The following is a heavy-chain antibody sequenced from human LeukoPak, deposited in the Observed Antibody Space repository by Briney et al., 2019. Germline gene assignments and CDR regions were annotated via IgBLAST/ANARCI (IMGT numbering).Heavy chain of an antibody. D-gene: IGHD2-15*01. V-gene: IGHV3-9*01. CDR2: ISWNSGSI. J-gene: IGHJ4*02. CDR3: AKVGKLGYCSGGSCYFDY. Sequence: GGSLRLSCAASGFTFDHYAMHWVRQAPGKGLEWVSGISWNSGSIGYADSVKGRFTISRDNAKNSLYLQMNSLRAEDTALYYCAKVGKLGYCSGGSCYFDYWGQGTLVTVSS. CDR1: GFTFDHYA.